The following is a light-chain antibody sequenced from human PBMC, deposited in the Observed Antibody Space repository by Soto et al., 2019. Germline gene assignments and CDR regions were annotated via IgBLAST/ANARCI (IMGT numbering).Light chain of an antibody. V-gene: IGLV2-14*01. CDR2: EVI. CDR3: CSYGDNNYFV. J-gene: IGLJ1*01. CDR1: SNDVGGYNF. Sequence: QSALTQPASVSGSPGQAITMSCTGTSNDVGGYNFVSWYQHHPGKAPKLMIYEVIYRPSGVSNRFSGSKSGNTASLTVSGLQTEDEADYYCCSYGDNNYFVFGTGTKLTVL.